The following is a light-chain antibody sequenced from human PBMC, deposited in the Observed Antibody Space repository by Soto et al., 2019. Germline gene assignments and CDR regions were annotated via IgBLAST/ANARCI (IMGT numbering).Light chain of an antibody. CDR1: RTISSW. J-gene: IGKJ2*01. V-gene: IGKV1-5*01. CDR3: EQYYGFST. Sequence: DIQMTQSPSTLSASVGDIVTITCRARRTISSWLAWYQQRPGKAPQLLIYDCSNLETGDPSRFSGSRSGTAFTLTISTLQRDDPAAYYCEQYYGFSTFAQG. CDR2: DCS.